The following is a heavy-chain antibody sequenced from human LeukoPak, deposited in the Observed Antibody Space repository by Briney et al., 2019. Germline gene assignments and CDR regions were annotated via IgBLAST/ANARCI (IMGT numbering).Heavy chain of an antibody. Sequence: PSQTLSLTCTVSGGSISSGSYCWGWIRQPAGRGLEWIVRIYTSGSTNYNPSRKSRFTISVNTSKNPFSLKLSSVTAADTAVYYCARGATDQDWFDPWGQGTLVTVSS. CDR2: IYTSGST. CDR1: GGSISSGSYC. V-gene: IGHV4-61*02. CDR3: ARGATDQDWFDP. J-gene: IGHJ5*02.